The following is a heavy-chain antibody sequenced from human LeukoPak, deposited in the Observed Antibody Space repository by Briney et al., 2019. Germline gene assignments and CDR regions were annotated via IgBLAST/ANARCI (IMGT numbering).Heavy chain of an antibody. CDR1: GFTFSNYA. CDR3: AKSWQQLWVAFDI. D-gene: IGHD6-13*01. J-gene: IGHJ3*02. Sequence: GGSLRLSCAASGFTFSNYAMSWVRQAPGKGLEWVSVISGSGGRTYYADSVKGRFTISRDNSRNTVYLQMTSLRAEDTAVYYCAKSWQQLWVAFDIWGQGTMVTVSS. CDR2: ISGSGGRT. V-gene: IGHV3-23*01.